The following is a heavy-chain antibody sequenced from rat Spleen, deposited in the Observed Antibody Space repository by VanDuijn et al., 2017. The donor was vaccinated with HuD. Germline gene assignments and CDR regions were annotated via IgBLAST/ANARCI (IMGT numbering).Heavy chain of an antibody. CDR2: FTYDVSRT. CDR3: ARRSTTRVQFWYFDF. CDR1: GLTFSDYN. J-gene: IGHJ1*01. D-gene: IGHD1-4*01. V-gene: IGHV5S10*01. Sequence: EVELVESGGGLVQPGNSLKLSCAASGLTFSDYNIAWVRQSPQKGLEWVATFTYDVSRTYYRDTVKGRFTLSRDNAKNTLYLQMDSLRSEETATYYGARRSTTRVQFWYFDFWGPGTMVTVSS.